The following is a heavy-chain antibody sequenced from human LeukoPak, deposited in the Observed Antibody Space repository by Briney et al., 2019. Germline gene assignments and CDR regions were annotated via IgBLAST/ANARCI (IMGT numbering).Heavy chain of an antibody. CDR3: AKGLDIVVVVATLDY. D-gene: IGHD2-15*01. J-gene: IGHJ4*02. CDR1: GFTFSSYA. CDR2: ISGSGVST. V-gene: IGHV3-23*01. Sequence: GGSLRLSCAASGFTFSSYAMGWVRQAPGKGLEWVSGISGSGVSTYYADSVKGRFTISRDNSKNNLYLQMNSLRAEDTAVYCCAKGLDIVVVVATLDYWGQGTLVTVSS.